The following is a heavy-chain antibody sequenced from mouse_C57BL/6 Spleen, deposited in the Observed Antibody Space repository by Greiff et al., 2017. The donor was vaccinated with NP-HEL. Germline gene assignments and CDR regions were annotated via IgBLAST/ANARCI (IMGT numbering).Heavy chain of an antibody. J-gene: IGHJ1*03. CDR2: INPNNGGT. V-gene: IGHV1-18*01. CDR1: GYTFTDYN. Sequence: EVQLQQSGPELVKPGASVKIPCKASGYTFTDYNMDWVKQSPGKSLEWIGDINPNNGGTIYNQKFKGKATLTVDKSSSTAYMELRSLTSEDTAVYYCARRGFYYHSVGYFDVWGTGTTVTVSS. D-gene: IGHD1-1*01. CDR3: ARRGFYYHSVGYFDV.